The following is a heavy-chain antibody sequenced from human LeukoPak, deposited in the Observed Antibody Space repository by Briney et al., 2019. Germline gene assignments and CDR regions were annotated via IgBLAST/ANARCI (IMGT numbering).Heavy chain of an antibody. V-gene: IGHV4-39*07. CDR1: GGSISSSSYY. J-gene: IGHJ5*02. D-gene: IGHD3-3*01. Sequence: SETLSLTCTVSGGSISSSSYYWGWIRQPPGKGLEWIGRIYYSGSTYYNPSLKSRVAISVDTSKNQCSLKLSSVTAADTAVYYCARVINRSLYYDFWSGKERWFDPWGQGTLVTVSS. CDR3: ARVINRSLYYDFWSGKERWFDP. CDR2: IYYSGST.